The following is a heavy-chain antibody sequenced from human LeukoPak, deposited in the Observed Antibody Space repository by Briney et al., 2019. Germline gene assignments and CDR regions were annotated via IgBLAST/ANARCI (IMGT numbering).Heavy chain of an antibody. Sequence: GGSLRLSCAASGFTFSSYAMSWVRQAPGKGLEWVSAISGSGGTTYYADSVRGRFTISRDNSKNTLYLQMNSLRAEDTAVYYCAKEKRRVYGGNGGVDFDYWGQGTLVTVSS. CDR1: GFTFSSYA. CDR3: AKEKRRVYGGNGGVDFDY. D-gene: IGHD4-23*01. CDR2: ISGSGGTT. V-gene: IGHV3-23*01. J-gene: IGHJ4*02.